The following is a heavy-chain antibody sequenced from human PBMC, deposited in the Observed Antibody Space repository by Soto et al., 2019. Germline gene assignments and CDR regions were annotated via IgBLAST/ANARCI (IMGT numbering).Heavy chain of an antibody. CDR2: IYPGDSDT. J-gene: IGHJ6*02. CDR1: GYSFTSYW. CDR3: ARHPHYSGSGSWAYYYGMDV. D-gene: IGHD3-10*01. V-gene: IGHV5-51*01. Sequence: PGESLKLSCKGSGYSFTSYWIGWVRQMPGKGLEWMGIIYPGDSDTRYSPSFQGQVTISADKSISTAYLQWSSLKASDTAMYYCARHPHYSGSGSWAYYYGMDVWGQGTTDTVSS.